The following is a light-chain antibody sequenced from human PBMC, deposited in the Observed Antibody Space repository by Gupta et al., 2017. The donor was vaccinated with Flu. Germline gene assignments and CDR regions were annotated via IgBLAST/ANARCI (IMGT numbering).Light chain of an antibody. J-gene: IGKJ4*01. Sequence: GDRVTITCRASQGISSYLAWYQQKPGKAPKLLIYAASTLQSGVPSRFSGSGSGREFTLTISSLQPEEFATYYCQQLNSYLALTFGGGTKVEIK. CDR1: QGISSY. V-gene: IGKV1-9*01. CDR3: QQLNSYLALT. CDR2: AAS.